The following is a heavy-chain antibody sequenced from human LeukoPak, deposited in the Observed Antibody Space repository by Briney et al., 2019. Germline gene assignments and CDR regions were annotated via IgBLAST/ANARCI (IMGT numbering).Heavy chain of an antibody. CDR2: ISYDGSNK. D-gene: IGHD3-10*01. CDR3: AREELLYYFDY. Sequence: GRSLRLSCAASGFTFSSYAMHWIRQAPGKGLEWVAVISYDGSNKYYADSVKGRFTISRDNFKNTLYLQMNSLRAEDTAVYYCAREELLYYFDYWGQGTLVTVSS. V-gene: IGHV3-30-3*01. J-gene: IGHJ4*02. CDR1: GFTFSSYA.